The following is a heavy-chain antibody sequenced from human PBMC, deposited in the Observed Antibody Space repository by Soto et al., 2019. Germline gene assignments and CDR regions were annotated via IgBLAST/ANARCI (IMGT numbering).Heavy chain of an antibody. D-gene: IGHD7-27*01. J-gene: IGHJ6*02. CDR1: GGTFSSYA. CDR3: ARYWGPINYYYYGMDV. Sequence: ASVKVSCKASGGTFSSYAISWVRQAPGQGLEWMGGIIPIFGTANYAQKFQGRVTITADESTSTAYMELSSLRSEDTAVYYCARYWGPINYYYYGMDVWGQGTTVTVSS. CDR2: IIPIFGTA. V-gene: IGHV1-69*13.